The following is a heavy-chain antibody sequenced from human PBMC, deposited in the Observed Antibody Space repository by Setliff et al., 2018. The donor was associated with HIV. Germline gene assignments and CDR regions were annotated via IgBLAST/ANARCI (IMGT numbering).Heavy chain of an antibody. Sequence: GGSLRLSCRASGFTFGEYAMSWVRQAPGKGLEWVGFIRSKGYGGTTEYAASVKGRFTISRDDSKSIAYLQMNSLKTEDTAVYYCVGHYYDPLTGYYVWFFDVWGRGTLVTVSS. CDR1: GFTFGEYA. D-gene: IGHD3-9*01. CDR3: VGHYYDPLTGYYVWFFDV. CDR2: IRSKGYGGTT. J-gene: IGHJ2*01. V-gene: IGHV3-49*04.